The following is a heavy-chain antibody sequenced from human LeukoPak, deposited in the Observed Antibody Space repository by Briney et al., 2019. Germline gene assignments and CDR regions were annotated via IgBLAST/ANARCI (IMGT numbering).Heavy chain of an antibody. CDR2: ISYDGSNK. D-gene: IGHD6-19*01. V-gene: IGHV3-30*18. Sequence: GRSLRLSCAAPGFTFSSYGMHWVRQAPGKGLEWVAVISYDGSNKYYADSVKGRFTISRDNSKNTLYLQMNSLRAEDTAVYYCAKLPDGYSSGSDAFDIWGQGTMVTVSS. CDR1: GFTFSSYG. J-gene: IGHJ3*02. CDR3: AKLPDGYSSGSDAFDI.